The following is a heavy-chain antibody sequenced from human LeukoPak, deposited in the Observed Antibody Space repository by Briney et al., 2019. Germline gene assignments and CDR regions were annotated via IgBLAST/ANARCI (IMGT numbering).Heavy chain of an antibody. CDR2: INHSGST. Sequence: PSETLSLTCAVYGGSFSGYYWSWIRQPPGKGLEWIGEINHSGSTNYNPSLKSRVTISVDTSKNQFSLKLRSVTAADTAVYYCASLYMVREVTRPDYWGRGALVTVSS. D-gene: IGHD3-10*01. CDR1: GGSFSGYY. V-gene: IGHV4-34*01. CDR3: ASLYMVREVTRPDY. J-gene: IGHJ4*02.